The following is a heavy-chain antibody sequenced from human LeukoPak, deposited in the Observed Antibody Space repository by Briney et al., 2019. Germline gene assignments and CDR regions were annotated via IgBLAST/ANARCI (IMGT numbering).Heavy chain of an antibody. CDR2: IKNDGSRI. CDR1: GFAFSSYW. V-gene: IGHV3-74*01. D-gene: IGHD6-19*01. J-gene: IGHJ4*02. CDR3: ARDKGSSGWNEFDY. Sequence: PGGSLRLSCEASGFAFSSYWMDWVGQAPGKGLVWVARIKNDGSRINYADSVKGRFTISRDNPKNTLYLQMKTLRLDDTAVYYCARDKGSSGWNEFDYWGQGTLFSVSS.